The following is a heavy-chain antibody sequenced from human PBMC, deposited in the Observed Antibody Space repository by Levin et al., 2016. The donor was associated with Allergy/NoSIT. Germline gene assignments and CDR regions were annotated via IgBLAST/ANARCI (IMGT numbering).Heavy chain of an antibody. CDR1: GVSFSSYY. CDR2: FYYSGST. Sequence: SETLSLTCTVSGVSFSSYYWTWIRQPPGKGLEWIGYFYYSGSTKYNPSLKSRVTISVDTSKNQFSLKLSSVTAADTAVYYCARADDRPSSFAFDIWGQGTMVTVSS. V-gene: IGHV4-59*01. J-gene: IGHJ3*02. CDR3: ARADDRPSSFAFDI.